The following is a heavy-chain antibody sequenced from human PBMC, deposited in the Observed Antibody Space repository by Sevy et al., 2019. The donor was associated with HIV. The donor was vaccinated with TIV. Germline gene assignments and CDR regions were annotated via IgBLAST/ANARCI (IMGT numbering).Heavy chain of an antibody. J-gene: IGHJ4*02. CDR3: ARDXQQXVAGXCTFXY. Sequence: GGSLRLSCAXXXFTFSSXSMNWVRQAPGKGLEWVSSISSSSSYIYYADSVKGRFTISRDNAKNSLYLQMNSLRAEDTAXYYCARDXQQXVAGXCTFXYXGQGTLVTVSS. D-gene: IGHD6-19*01. CDR1: XFTFSSXS. CDR2: ISSSSSYI. V-gene: IGHV3-21*01.